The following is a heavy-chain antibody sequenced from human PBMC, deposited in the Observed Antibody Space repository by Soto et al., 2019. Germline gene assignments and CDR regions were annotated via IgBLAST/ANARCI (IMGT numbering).Heavy chain of an antibody. V-gene: IGHV3-15*01. CDR2: IKSKTDGGTT. J-gene: IGHJ5*02. D-gene: IGHD2-15*01. CDR1: GFTFSNAW. Sequence: GGSLRLSCAASGFTFSNAWMSWVRQAPGKGLKWVGRIKSKTDGGTTDYAAPVKGRFTISRDDSKNTLYLQMNSLKTEDTAVYYFTSWRYCSGGSCYSTSNDTWGQGTLVTVSS. CDR3: TSWRYCSGGSCYSTSNDT.